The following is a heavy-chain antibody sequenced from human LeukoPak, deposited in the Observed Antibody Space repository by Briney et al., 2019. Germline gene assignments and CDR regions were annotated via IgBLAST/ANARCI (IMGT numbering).Heavy chain of an antibody. D-gene: IGHD6-6*01. CDR2: ISVYNGKT. J-gene: IGHJ4*02. CDR1: GYTFTNYG. V-gene: IGHV1-18*01. CDR3: ARDRSSSDY. Sequence: ASVKVSCKASGYTFTNYGISWVRQAPGQGLEWVVWISVYNGKTNYAQNFQGRVTMTTDTSTNIVYMELRNLRSDDTALYYCARDRSSSDYWGQGTLVTVSS.